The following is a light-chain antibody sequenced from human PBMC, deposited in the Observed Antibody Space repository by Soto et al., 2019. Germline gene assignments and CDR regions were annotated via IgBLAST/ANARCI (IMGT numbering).Light chain of an antibody. J-gene: IGKJ5*01. V-gene: IGKV1-33*01. CDR3: QQYDSYSSIT. CDR2: DAS. CDR1: QNINNY. Sequence: DIQMTQSPSSLSASVGDRVTITCQASQNINNYLNWYQQKPGRAPKLLIYDASNLEAGVPSRFSGSGSGTEFTLTISGLQPDDFATYYCQQYDSYSSITFGQGTRLENK.